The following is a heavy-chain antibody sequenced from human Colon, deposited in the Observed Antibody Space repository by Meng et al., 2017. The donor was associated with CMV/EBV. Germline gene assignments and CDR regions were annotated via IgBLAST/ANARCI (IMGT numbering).Heavy chain of an antibody. CDR1: GFAFSSYG. Sequence: GESLKISCAASGFAFSSYGMHWVRQAPGKGLEWVAFIRYDGSNKYYADSVKGRFTISRDHSKNTLYLQMNSLRAEDTAVYYCAKDRPYFYYGSGSYLGGNWFDPWGQGTLVTVSS. J-gene: IGHJ5*02. D-gene: IGHD3-10*01. CDR3: AKDRPYFYYGSGSYLGGNWFDP. CDR2: IRYDGSNK. V-gene: IGHV3-30*02.